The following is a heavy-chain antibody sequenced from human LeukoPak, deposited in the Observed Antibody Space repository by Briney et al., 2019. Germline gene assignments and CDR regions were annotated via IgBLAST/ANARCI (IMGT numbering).Heavy chain of an antibody. CDR1: GYSISSSYY. V-gene: IGHV4-59*08. J-gene: IGHJ2*01. Sequence: SETLSLTCAVSGYSISSSYYWTWIRQPPGKGLEWIGYIHSSGSPDYNPSLKSRVTISVDTPNNQFSLKLSSVTATDTAVYYCARRDVGAAGRYFDLWGRGTLVTVSS. CDR3: ARRDVGAAGRYFDL. D-gene: IGHD1-26*01. CDR2: IHSSGSP.